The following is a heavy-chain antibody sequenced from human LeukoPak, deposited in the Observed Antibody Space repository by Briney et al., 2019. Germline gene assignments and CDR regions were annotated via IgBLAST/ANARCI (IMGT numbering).Heavy chain of an antibody. CDR1: GFTFSSYW. J-gene: IGHJ4*02. CDR3: ARDQVAAATDY. Sequence: GGSLRLSCAASGFTFSSYWMSWVRQAPGKGLEWVANIKQDGSEKYYVDSVKGRFTISRDNAKNSLYLQMSSLRAEDTAVYYCARDQVAAATDYWGQGTLVTVSS. V-gene: IGHV3-7*01. D-gene: IGHD6-13*01. CDR2: IKQDGSEK.